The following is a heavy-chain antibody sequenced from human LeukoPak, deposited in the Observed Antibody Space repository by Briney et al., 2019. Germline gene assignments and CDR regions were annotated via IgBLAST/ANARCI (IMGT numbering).Heavy chain of an antibody. Sequence: SETLSLTCTVSGGSISSYYWSWIRQPPGKGLEWIGYIYYSGSTNYNPSLKSRVTISVDTSKNQFSLKLSSVTAADTAVYYCARVFRGSVIDWGQGTLVTVSS. CDR1: GGSISSYY. J-gene: IGHJ4*02. CDR3: ARVFRGSVID. V-gene: IGHV4-59*01. D-gene: IGHD3-10*01. CDR2: IYYSGST.